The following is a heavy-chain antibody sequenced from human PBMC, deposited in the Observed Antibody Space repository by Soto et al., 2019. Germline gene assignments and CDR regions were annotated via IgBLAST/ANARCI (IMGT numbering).Heavy chain of an antibody. D-gene: IGHD3-22*01. J-gene: IGHJ4*02. CDR3: ARVISGYYDSSGYYIFDY. V-gene: IGHV1-18*01. CDR1: GGTFSSYT. CDR2: ISAYNGNT. Sequence: ASVKVSCKASGGTFSSYTISWVRQAPGQGLEWMGWISAYNGNTNYAQKLQGRVTMTTDTSTSTTYMELRSLRSDDTAVYYCARVISGYYDSSGYYIFDYWGQGTLVTVSS.